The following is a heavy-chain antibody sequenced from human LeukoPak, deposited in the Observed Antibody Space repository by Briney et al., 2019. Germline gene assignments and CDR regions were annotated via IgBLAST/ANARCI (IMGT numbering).Heavy chain of an antibody. CDR1: GYTFTGHY. J-gene: IGHJ5*02. V-gene: IGHV1-2*02. CDR3: AREGPYSSSSVAKYNWFDP. D-gene: IGHD6-6*01. Sequence: GASVKVSCKASGYTFTGHYMHWVRQAPGQGLEWMGWINPNSGGTNYAQKFQGRVTMTRDTSISTAYMELSRLRSDDTAVYYCAREGPYSSSSVAKYNWFDPWGQGTLVTVSS. CDR2: INPNSGGT.